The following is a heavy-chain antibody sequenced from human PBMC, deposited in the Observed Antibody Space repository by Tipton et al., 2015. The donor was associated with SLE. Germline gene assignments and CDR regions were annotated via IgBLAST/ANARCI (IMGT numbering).Heavy chain of an antibody. CDR3: ATGRYCGGDCPDV. J-gene: IGHJ6*02. CDR2: IYGGGTI. CDR1: GFTVSSNY. V-gene: IGHV3-53*05. Sequence: SLRLSCAASGFTVSSNYMSWVRQTPGKGLEWVSVIYGGGTIYYADSVKGRFTISRDNAKNSLYLQMNSLRAEDTAVYYCATGRYCGGDCPDVWGQGTTVTVSS. D-gene: IGHD2-21*02.